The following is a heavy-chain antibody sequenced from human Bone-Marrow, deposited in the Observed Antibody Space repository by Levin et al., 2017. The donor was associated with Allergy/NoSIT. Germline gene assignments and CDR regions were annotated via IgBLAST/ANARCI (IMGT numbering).Heavy chain of an antibody. D-gene: IGHD1-26*01. V-gene: IGHV3-74*01. J-gene: IGHJ6*02. CDR2: IRGDGTSI. CDR3: GRSVGYGLDV. Sequence: HAGGSLRLSCAASGFTFSAYSIHWVRQAPGRGLVWVSRIRGDGTSITYADSVKGRFTISRDNAKNTLYLQMNSLRAEDTAVYYCGRSVGYGLDVWGQGTTVTVSS. CDR1: GFTFSAYS.